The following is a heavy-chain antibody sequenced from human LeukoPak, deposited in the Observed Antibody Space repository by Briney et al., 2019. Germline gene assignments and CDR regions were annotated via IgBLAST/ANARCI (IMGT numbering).Heavy chain of an antibody. CDR1: GYSISSGYY. D-gene: IGHD3-9*01. CDR3: ARGSSIRYSNWFDP. J-gene: IGHJ5*02. V-gene: IGHV4-38-2*02. Sequence: SETLSLTCTVSGYSISSGYYWSWIRQPPGKGLEWIGSIYHSGSTYYNPSLKSRVTMSVDTSKNQFSLKLSSVTAADTAVFYCARGSSIRYSNWFDPWGQGTLVTVSS. CDR2: IYHSGST.